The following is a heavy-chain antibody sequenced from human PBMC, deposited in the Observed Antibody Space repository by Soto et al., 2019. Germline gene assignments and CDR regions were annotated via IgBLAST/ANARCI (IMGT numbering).Heavy chain of an antibody. CDR3: AKDKVVAATYFDY. Sequence: GGSLRLSCAASVFTFSSYGMHWVRQAPGKGLEWVAVISYDGSNKYYADSVKGRFTISRDNSKNTLYLQMNSLRAEDTAVYYCAKDKVVAATYFDYWGQGTLVTVSS. D-gene: IGHD2-15*01. CDR2: ISYDGSNK. V-gene: IGHV3-30*18. CDR1: VFTFSSYG. J-gene: IGHJ4*02.